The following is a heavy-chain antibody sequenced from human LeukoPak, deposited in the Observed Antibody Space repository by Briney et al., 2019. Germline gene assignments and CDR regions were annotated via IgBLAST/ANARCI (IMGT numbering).Heavy chain of an antibody. D-gene: IGHD3-9*01. V-gene: IGHV3-66*01. CDR1: GFTVSSNY. CDR2: IYNGGNT. Sequence: GGSLRLSCAASGFTVSSNYMSWVRQAPGKGLEWVSVIYNGGNTYYADSVKGRFTISRDNSKNTLYLQMNSLRAEDTAVYYCARDYDILTGYPTYYFDYWGQGTLVTVSS. CDR3: ARDYDILTGYPTYYFDY. J-gene: IGHJ4*02.